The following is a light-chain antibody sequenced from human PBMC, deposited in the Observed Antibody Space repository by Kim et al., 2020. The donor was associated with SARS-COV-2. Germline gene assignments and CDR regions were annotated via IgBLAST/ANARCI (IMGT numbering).Light chain of an antibody. CDR2: DVS. J-gene: IGLJ1*01. CDR1: SSDVGGYNY. CDR3: NSYPGSTTSYV. Sequence: QSITLSCTGTSSDVGGYNYVSWYQQHPGRAPKLMIFDVSNRPSGVSNRFSGSKSGNTASLTISGLQADDEADYYCNSYPGSTTSYVFGTGTKVTVL. V-gene: IGLV2-14*03.